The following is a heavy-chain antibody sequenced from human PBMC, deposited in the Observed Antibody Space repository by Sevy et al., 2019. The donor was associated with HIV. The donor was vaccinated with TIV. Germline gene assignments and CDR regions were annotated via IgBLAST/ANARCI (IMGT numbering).Heavy chain of an antibody. Sequence: GESLKISCKGSGYSFTSYWIGWVRQMPGKGLEWMGIIYPGDSDTSYSPSFQGQVTISADKSISTAYLQWSRLKTSETALYYCARSNPTILEWSTTWFEPWGQGTLVTVSS. CDR2: IYPGDSDT. D-gene: IGHD3-3*01. J-gene: IGHJ5*02. CDR1: GYSFTSYW. V-gene: IGHV5-51*01. CDR3: ARSNPTILEWSTTWFEP.